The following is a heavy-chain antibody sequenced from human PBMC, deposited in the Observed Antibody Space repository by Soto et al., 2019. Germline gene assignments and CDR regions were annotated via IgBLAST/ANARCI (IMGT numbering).Heavy chain of an antibody. J-gene: IGHJ6*03. CDR2: IYYSGST. D-gene: IGHD2-8*01. Sequence: PSETLSLTCTVSGGSISSYYWSWIRQPPGKGLEWIGYIYYSGSTNYNPSLKSRVTISVDTSKNQFSLKLSSVTAADTAVYYCARVGNGSWYYSYMDVWGKGTTVT. V-gene: IGHV4-59*13. CDR1: GGSISSYY. CDR3: ARVGNGSWYYSYMDV.